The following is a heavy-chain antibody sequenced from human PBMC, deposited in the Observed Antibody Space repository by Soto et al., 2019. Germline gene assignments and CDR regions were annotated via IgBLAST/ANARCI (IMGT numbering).Heavy chain of an antibody. V-gene: IGHV4-59*08. Sequence: SETLSLTCTVSGGSVSSYYWSWIRQPPGKGLEWIGYIYYSGSTNYNPSLKSRVTISVDTSKNQFSLKLSSVTAADTAVYYCARRWGRSFDYWGQGTLVTVSS. CDR2: IYYSGST. J-gene: IGHJ4*02. CDR3: ARRWGRSFDY. D-gene: IGHD2-15*01. CDR1: GGSVSSYY.